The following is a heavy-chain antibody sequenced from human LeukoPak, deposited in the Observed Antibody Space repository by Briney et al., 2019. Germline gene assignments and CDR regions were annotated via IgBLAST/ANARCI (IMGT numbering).Heavy chain of an antibody. V-gene: IGHV3-33*01. CDR1: GFTFGGYG. CDR2: TAYDGSRA. D-gene: IGHD1-14*01. CDR3: TRYNNDHFDY. Sequence: GGSLRLSCAGSGFTFGGYGMHWFRQTPGKGLEWVAVTAYDGSRAFYADSVKGRFTISRDNSKNTMSVQMDDLRAEDTAVYYCTRYNNDHFDYWGQGTLVTVSS. J-gene: IGHJ4*02.